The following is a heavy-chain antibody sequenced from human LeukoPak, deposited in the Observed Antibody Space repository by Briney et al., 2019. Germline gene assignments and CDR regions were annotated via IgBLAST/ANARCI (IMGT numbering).Heavy chain of an antibody. J-gene: IGHJ3*02. CDR2: IYSGGST. CDR3: ARLIAVVVDAFDI. V-gene: IGHV3-53*01. D-gene: IGHD3-22*01. CDR1: GFTVSSNY. Sequence: GGSLRLSCAASGFTVSSNYMSWVRQAPGKGLEWVSVIYSGGSTYYADSVKGRFTISRDNSKNTLYLQMNSLRAEDTAVYYCARLIAVVVDAFDIWGQGTMVTVSS.